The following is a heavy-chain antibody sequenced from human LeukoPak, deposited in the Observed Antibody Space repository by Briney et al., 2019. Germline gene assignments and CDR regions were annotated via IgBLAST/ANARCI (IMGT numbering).Heavy chain of an antibody. CDR3: ARVMERGDSSGPSYYFDY. D-gene: IGHD3-22*01. Sequence: ASVTVSCKASGYTFTSYAMHWVRQAPGQRLEWMGWINAGNGNTKYSQKFQGRVTITRDTSASTAYMELSSLRSEDTAVYYCARVMERGDSSGPSYYFDYWGQGTLVTVSS. CDR1: GYTFTSYA. J-gene: IGHJ4*02. CDR2: INAGNGNT. V-gene: IGHV1-3*01.